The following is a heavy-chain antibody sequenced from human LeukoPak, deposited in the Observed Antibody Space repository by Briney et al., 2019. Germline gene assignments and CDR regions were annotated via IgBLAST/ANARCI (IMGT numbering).Heavy chain of an antibody. J-gene: IGHJ4*02. Sequence: AAVKVSCKASGYTFTSYDINWVRQARGQGGEWMGWMNPNSGNTGNAQKFQGRGTMTSNTSISTAYMELSSLRYEDTAVYYCGSGSYGELGYWGQGTLVTVSS. CDR2: MNPNSGNT. CDR1: GYTFTSYD. D-gene: IGHD3-10*01. V-gene: IGHV1-8*01. CDR3: GSGSYGELGY.